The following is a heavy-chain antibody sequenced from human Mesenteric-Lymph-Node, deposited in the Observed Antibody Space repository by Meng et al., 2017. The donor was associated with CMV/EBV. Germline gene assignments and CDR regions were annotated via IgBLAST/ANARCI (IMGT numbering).Heavy chain of an antibody. Sequence: SETLSPTCTVSCGSISSYYWSWSRQPSGQGLEWTGYIYYSGSTNYNPSLKSRVTISVDTSKNQFSLKLSSVTAADTAVYYCARAGGAHSSGAFDIWGQGTMVTVSS. V-gene: IGHV4-59*01. CDR2: IYYSGST. CDR1: CGSISSYY. D-gene: IGHD4-17*01. J-gene: IGHJ3*02. CDR3: ARAGGAHSSGAFDI.